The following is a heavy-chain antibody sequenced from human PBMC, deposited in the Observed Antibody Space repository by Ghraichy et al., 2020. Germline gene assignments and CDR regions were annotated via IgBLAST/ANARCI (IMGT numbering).Heavy chain of an antibody. Sequence: ASVKVSCKASGYTFTSYGISWVRQAPGQGLEWMGWISAYNGNTNYAQKLQGGVTMTTDTSTSTAYMELRSLRSDDTAVYYCARDQWDEKYSSSWYVGICDYWGQGTLVTVSS. J-gene: IGHJ4*02. CDR1: GYTFTSYG. D-gene: IGHD6-13*01. V-gene: IGHV1-18*04. CDR2: ISAYNGNT. CDR3: ARDQWDEKYSSSWYVGICDY.